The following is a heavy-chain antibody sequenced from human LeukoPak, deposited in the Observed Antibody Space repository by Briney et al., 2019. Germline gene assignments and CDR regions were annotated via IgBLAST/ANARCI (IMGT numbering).Heavy chain of an antibody. V-gene: IGHV4-38-2*02. CDR1: GYSISNGYQ. D-gene: IGHD2-2*01. CDR3: ARDPRWLTPDCTSTSCYENYFDP. CDR2: IYHSGSA. J-gene: IGHJ5*02. Sequence: SETLSLTCAVSGYSISNGYQWAWIRQPPGKTLEWIGSIYHSGSAHYNPSLKSRVTISVDTSNNHFSLRLSSVTAADTAVYYCARDPRWLTPDCTSTSCYENYFDPWGQGTLVTVS.